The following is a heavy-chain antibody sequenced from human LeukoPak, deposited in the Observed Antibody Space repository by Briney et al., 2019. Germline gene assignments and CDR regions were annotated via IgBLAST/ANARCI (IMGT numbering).Heavy chain of an antibody. CDR1: GFTFGDYT. D-gene: IGHD1-1*01. J-gene: IGHJ4*02. Sequence: GGSLRLSCTASGFTFGDYTMSWFRQAPGRGLEWVAFIRSKSYGATTEYAASVKGRFTVSRDDSKSIASLQMNSLKTEDTAVYYCSTIQLWTHGEDCWGQGTLVTVSS. V-gene: IGHV3-49*03. CDR3: STIQLWTHGEDC. CDR2: IRSKSYGATT.